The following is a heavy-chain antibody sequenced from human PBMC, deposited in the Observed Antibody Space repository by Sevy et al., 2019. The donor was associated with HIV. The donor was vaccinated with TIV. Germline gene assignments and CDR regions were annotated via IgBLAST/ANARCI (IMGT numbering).Heavy chain of an antibody. D-gene: IGHD1-26*01. J-gene: IGHJ3*02. Sequence: GGSLRLSCAASGFPFSSYSFYWVRQAPGKGLEYVSAIGSDGETTLYASSVKGRFTISRDNSKNTVFLQMGRLRSEDMGVYYCAEDSGTYHAFDIWGRGTMVTVSS. V-gene: IGHV3-64*01. CDR1: GFPFSSYS. CDR2: IGSDGETT. CDR3: AEDSGTYHAFDI.